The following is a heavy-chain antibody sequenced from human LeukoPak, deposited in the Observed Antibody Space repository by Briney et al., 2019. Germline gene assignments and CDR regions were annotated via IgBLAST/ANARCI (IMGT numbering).Heavy chain of an antibody. CDR3: ARGLGGSSGCFGY. CDR2: TSYSGST. V-gene: IGHV4-59*07. CDR1: GGSISSYY. D-gene: IGHD6-19*01. Sequence: SDTLSLICTVSGGSISSYYRSWIRQAPGKGPEWIGYTSYSGSTNYTPSLRSRVTISVDTSKNQFSLKLTSVTAADTAVYYCARGLGGSSGCFGYWGQGTLVTVSS. J-gene: IGHJ4*02.